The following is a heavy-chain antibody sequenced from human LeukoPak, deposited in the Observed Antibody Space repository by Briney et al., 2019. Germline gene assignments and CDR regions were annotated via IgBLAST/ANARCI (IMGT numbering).Heavy chain of an antibody. Sequence: GRSLRLSCAASGFTFRSYGMHWVRQAPGKGPEWVAVIWYDGSKKYYADSVKGRFTISRDNSKNTLYLQMNSLRVEDTAMYYCARGLGGNSAAFDIWGQGTMVTVSS. V-gene: IGHV3-33*01. CDR1: GFTFRSYG. CDR3: ARGLGGNSAAFDI. D-gene: IGHD4-23*01. CDR2: IWYDGSKK. J-gene: IGHJ3*02.